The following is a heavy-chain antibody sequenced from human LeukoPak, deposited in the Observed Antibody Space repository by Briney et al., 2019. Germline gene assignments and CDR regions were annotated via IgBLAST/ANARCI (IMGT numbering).Heavy chain of an antibody. Sequence: GGSLRLSCAASVFTLSNYWLHWVRQAPGEGLVWVSQISPDGNITPYADSVKGRFTISRDNSKNTLYLQMNALKAEDTAVYFCAKGCSAIRCPADYWGQGSLVTVSS. CDR2: ISPDGNIT. V-gene: IGHV3-74*01. CDR1: VFTLSNYW. D-gene: IGHD2-15*01. CDR3: AKGCSAIRCPADY. J-gene: IGHJ4*02.